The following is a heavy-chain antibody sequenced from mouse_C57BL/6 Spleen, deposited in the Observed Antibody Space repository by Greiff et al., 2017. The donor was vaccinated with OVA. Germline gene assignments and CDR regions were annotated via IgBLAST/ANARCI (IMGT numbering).Heavy chain of an antibody. J-gene: IGHJ2*01. V-gene: IGHV1-50*01. CDR1: GYTFTSYW. CDR2: IDPSDSYT. Sequence: VQLQQPGAELVKPGASVKLSCKASGYTFTSYWMQWVKQRPGQGLEWIGEIDPSDSYTNYNQKFKGKATLTVDTSSSTAYMQLSSLTSEDSAVYYCARSGGAQTFDYWGQGTTLTVSS. D-gene: IGHD3-2*02. CDR3: ARSGGAQTFDY.